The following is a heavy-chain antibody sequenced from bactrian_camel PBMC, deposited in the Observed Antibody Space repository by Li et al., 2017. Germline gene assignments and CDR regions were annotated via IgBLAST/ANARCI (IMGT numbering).Heavy chain of an antibody. CDR1: GFTFSTYD. D-gene: IGHD5*01. CDR3: VRVVSVDYGGVWYDWDFGY. J-gene: IGHJ6*01. Sequence: VQLVESGGDLVQPGGSLRLTCAASGFTFSTYDMSWVRQAPGKGLEWVSHINSGGGNTYYAASLKGRFTISKDNAKNTLYLQMNSLKPEDTAVYYCVRVVSVDYGGVWYDWDFGYWGQGTQVTVS. CDR2: INSGGGNT. V-gene: IGHV3S40*01.